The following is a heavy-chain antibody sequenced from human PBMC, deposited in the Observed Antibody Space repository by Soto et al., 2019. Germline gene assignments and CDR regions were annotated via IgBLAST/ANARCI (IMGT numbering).Heavy chain of an antibody. CDR2: ISSSGSTI. V-gene: IGHV3-48*02. D-gene: IGHD3-3*01. CDR1: GFTFSSYS. J-gene: IGHJ4*02. CDR3: ARAGYRSVDY. Sequence: EVQLVESGGGLVQPGGSLRLSCAASGFTFSSYSMNWVRQAPGKGLEWVSYISSSGSTIYYADSVRARFTISRDNANNSLYLQLNSLRDDNTAVYYCARAGYRSVDYWGQGTVVTVSS.